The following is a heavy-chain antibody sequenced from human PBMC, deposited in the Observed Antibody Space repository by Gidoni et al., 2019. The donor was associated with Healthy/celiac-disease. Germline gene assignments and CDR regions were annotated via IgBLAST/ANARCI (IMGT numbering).Heavy chain of an antibody. Sequence: EVQLLESGGGLVQPGGSLRLSCAASGFPFSSYAMSWVRQAPGKGMEWVSAISGSGGSTYYADSVKGRFTIYRDNSKNTLYLQMNSLRAEDTAVYYCAKDLKWFGELSLDYWGQGTLVTVSS. CDR3: AKDLKWFGELSLDY. CDR2: ISGSGGST. D-gene: IGHD3-10*01. CDR1: GFPFSSYA. V-gene: IGHV3-23*01. J-gene: IGHJ4*02.